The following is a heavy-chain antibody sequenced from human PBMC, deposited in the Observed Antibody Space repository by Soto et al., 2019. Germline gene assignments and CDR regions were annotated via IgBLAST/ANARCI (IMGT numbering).Heavy chain of an antibody. V-gene: IGHV3-30*18. J-gene: IGHJ3*02. CDR3: ANLDRLDAFDI. CDR2: ISYDGGNK. CDR1: GFTFSSYG. Sequence: PGGSLRLSCAASGFTFSSYGMHWVRQAPGKGLEWVAVISYDGGNKYYADSVKGRFTISRDNSKNTLYLQMNSLRAEDTAVYYCANLDRLDAFDIWGQGTMVTVSS. D-gene: IGHD1-1*01.